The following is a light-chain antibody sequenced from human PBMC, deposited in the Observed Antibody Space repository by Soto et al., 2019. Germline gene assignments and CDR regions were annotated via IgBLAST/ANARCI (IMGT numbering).Light chain of an antibody. Sequence: QPALTQPASVSGSPGQSITISCTGTSSDVGGYNYVSWYQQHPGKAPKLMIYEVSNRPSGVSNRFSGSKSGNTASLTISGLQAEDEADYYCSSYTSSSTPRVFGGGTKLTVL. V-gene: IGLV2-14*01. CDR3: SSYTSSSTPRV. CDR2: EVS. J-gene: IGLJ3*02. CDR1: SSDVGGYNY.